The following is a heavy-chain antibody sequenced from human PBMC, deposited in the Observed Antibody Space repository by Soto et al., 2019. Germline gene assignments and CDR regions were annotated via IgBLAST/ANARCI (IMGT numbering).Heavy chain of an antibody. CDR3: AKDLGYCSSTSCYESWFDP. V-gene: IGHV3-23*01. CDR1: GFTFSSYP. Sequence: GGSLRLSCAASGFTFSSYPMSWVRQAPGKGLEWVSAISGSGGSTYYADSVKGRFTISRDNSKNTLYLQMDRLRAEVTAIYYCAKDLGYCSSTSCYESWFDPWGQGTLVTVSS. CDR2: ISGSGGST. J-gene: IGHJ5*02. D-gene: IGHD2-2*01.